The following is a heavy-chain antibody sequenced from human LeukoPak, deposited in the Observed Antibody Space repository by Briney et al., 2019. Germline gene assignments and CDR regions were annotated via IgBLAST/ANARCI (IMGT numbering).Heavy chain of an antibody. CDR2: IWYDGSKS. CDR1: GFTFSSYG. V-gene: IGHV3-33*01. CDR3: AREASGHYSDF. Sequence: GTSLRLSCAASGFTFSSYGMHWVRQAPGKGLEWVAIIWYDGSKSEYADSVKGRFTISRDDLKNTLYLQMDSLRAEDTAVYYCAREASGHYSDFWGQGTLLTVSS. D-gene: IGHD3-3*01. J-gene: IGHJ4*02.